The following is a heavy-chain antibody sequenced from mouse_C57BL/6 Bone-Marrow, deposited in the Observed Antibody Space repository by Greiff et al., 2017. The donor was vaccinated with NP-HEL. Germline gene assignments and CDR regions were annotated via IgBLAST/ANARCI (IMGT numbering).Heavy chain of an antibody. Sequence: QVQLQQSGPELVKPGASVKISCKASGYAFSSSWMNWVKQRPGKGLEWIGRIYPGDGDTNYNGKFKGKATLTADKSSSTAYMQLSSLTSEDSAVYFCAKLYGYAMDYWGQGTSVTVSS. CDR1: GYAFSSSW. V-gene: IGHV1-82*01. CDR3: AKLYGYAMDY. CDR2: IYPGDGDT. D-gene: IGHD2-12*01. J-gene: IGHJ4*01.